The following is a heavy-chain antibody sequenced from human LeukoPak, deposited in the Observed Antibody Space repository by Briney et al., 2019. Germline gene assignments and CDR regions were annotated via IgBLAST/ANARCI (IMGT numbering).Heavy chain of an antibody. CDR3: ARGSAGNEF. D-gene: IGHD6-13*01. V-gene: IGHV3-7*02. J-gene: IGHJ4*02. CDR1: GFTFSTYW. CDR2: IKQDGSEK. Sequence: GGSLRLSCEASGFTFSTYWMSWVRQAPGKGLEWVANIKQDGSEKYYVDSVKGRFTISRDNAKNSLYLQMNSLRAEDTAMYYCARGSAGNEFWGQGTLVTVSS.